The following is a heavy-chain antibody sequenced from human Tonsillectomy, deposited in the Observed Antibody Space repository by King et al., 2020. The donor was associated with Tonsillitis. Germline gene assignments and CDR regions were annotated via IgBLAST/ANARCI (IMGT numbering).Heavy chain of an antibody. CDR3: TKAAITTAAFDI. CDR2: IRSKAKRYAT. CDR1: GFTFSGSS. J-gene: IGHJ3*02. D-gene: IGHD3-22*01. Sequence: VQLVESGGGLVQPGGSLKLSCAASGFTFSGSSMHWVRHAAGKGLEWVGRIRSKAKRYATAYAAAVKGRFTISRDDSKNTAYLQMNSLKTEDTAVYYCTKAAITTAAFDIWGQGTMVTVSS. V-gene: IGHV3-73*01.